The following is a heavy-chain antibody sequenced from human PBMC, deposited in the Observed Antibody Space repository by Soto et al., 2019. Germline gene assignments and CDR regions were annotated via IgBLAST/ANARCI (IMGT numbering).Heavy chain of an antibody. CDR2: IIPLIGTA. V-gene: IGHV1-69*18. CDR1: GGTFSTYG. J-gene: IGHJ6*02. CDR3: ARVVMTTVPASFYYGLDV. Sequence: QVQLVQSGAEVRKPGSSVTVSCKASGGTFSTYGITWVRQAPRQGLEWMGNIIPLIGTANYAQRFRGRVTITAEESTTTAYMELTRLRSEDTAVYYCARVVMTTVPASFYYGLDVWGQGTTVTVSS. D-gene: IGHD4-4*01.